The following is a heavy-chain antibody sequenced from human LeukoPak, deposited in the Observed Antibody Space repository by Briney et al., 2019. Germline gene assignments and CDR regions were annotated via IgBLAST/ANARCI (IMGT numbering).Heavy chain of an antibody. CDR3: ARDRLEYSSSPSFDY. D-gene: IGHD6-6*01. Sequence: SETLSLTCAVYGGSFSGYYWSWIRQPPGKGLEWIGEINHSGSTNYNPSLKSRVTISVDTSKNQFSLKLSSVTAADTAVYYCARDRLEYSSSPSFDYWGQGTLVTVSS. CDR1: GGSFSGYY. J-gene: IGHJ4*02. V-gene: IGHV4-34*01. CDR2: INHSGST.